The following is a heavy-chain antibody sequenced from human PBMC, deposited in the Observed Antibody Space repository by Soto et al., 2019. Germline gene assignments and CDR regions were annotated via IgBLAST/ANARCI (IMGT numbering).Heavy chain of an antibody. D-gene: IGHD2-15*01. V-gene: IGHV1-18*01. Sequence: QVQLVQSAAEVKKPGASVKVSCKASGYTLTNYAISWVRQAPGQGPEWMGWINTYNGNSNYAQKFQGRVTITTDTSPNRAYMELRGLPCDETAVYYCAGDCTGGRCFCIYWGQGSMVTVSS. CDR3: AGDCTGGRCFCIY. CDR1: GYTLTNYA. J-gene: IGHJ4*02. CDR2: INTYNGNS.